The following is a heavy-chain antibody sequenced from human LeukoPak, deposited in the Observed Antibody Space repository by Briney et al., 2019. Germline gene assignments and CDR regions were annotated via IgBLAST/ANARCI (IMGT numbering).Heavy chain of an antibody. J-gene: IGHJ4*02. V-gene: IGHV1-18*01. CDR1: GFTSSSYW. D-gene: IGHD4-17*01. CDR2: ISAYNGNT. CDR3: ARGDRYGQDY. Sequence: GGSLRLSCAASGFTSSSYWMSWVRQAPGQGLEWMGWISAYNGNTNYAQKLQGRVTMTTDTSTSTTYMELRSLRSDDTAVYYCARGDRYGQDYWGQGTLVTVSS.